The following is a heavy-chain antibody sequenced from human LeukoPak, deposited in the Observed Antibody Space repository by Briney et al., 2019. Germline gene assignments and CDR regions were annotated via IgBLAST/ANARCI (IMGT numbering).Heavy chain of an antibody. D-gene: IGHD5-18*01. V-gene: IGHV3-11*01. J-gene: IGHJ3*02. CDR3: AGLVDTAMAEGDAFDI. CDR1: GFTFSDYY. CDR2: ISSSGSTI. Sequence: PGGSLRLSCAASGFTFSDYYMSWIRQAPGKGLEWVSYISSSGSTIYYADSVKGRFTISRDNAKNSLYLQMNSLRAEDTAVYYCAGLVDTAMAEGDAFDIWGQGTMVTVSS.